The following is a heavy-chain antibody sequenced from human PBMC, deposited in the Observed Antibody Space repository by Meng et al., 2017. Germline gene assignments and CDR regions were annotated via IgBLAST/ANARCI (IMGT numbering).Heavy chain of an antibody. D-gene: IGHD6-13*01. CDR1: GGTFSSYA. CDR2: IIPIFGTA. V-gene: IGHV1-69*05. CDR3: ARVLAAAGSDAFDI. J-gene: IGHJ3*02. Sequence: SVKVSCKASGGTFSSYAISWVRQAPGQGLEWMGGIIPIFGTANYAQKFQGRVTITTDESTSTAYMELSSLRSEDTAVYYCARVLAAAGSDAFDIWGQGTVDTVSS.